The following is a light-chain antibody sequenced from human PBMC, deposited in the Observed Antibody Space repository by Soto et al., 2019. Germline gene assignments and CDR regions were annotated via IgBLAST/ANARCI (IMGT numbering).Light chain of an antibody. CDR1: SGLSSYA. V-gene: IGLV4-69*01. CDR3: QTWGTGIHAV. J-gene: IGLJ7*01. Sequence: QAVVTQSPSASASLGASVKLTCTLSSGLSSYAIAWHQQQPEKGPRFLMKVNSDGSHNKGDGIPDRFSGSSSGAERYLTICSVQTQNEADYDGQTWGTGIHAVFGGGTQLTVL. CDR2: VNSDGSH.